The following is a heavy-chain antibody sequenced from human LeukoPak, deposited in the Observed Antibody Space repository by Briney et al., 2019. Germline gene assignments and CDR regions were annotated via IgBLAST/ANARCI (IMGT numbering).Heavy chain of an antibody. D-gene: IGHD6-13*01. CDR1: GGSISSSSYY. J-gene: IGHJ4*02. CDR2: IYYSGST. Sequence: PSETLSLTCTVSGGSISSSSYYWGWIRQPPGKGLEWIGSIYYSGSTYYNPSLKSRVTISVDTSKNQFSLKLSSVTAADTAVYYCARPRLGIAAAGSDYRGQGTLVTVSS. V-gene: IGHV4-39*01. CDR3: ARPRLGIAAAGSDY.